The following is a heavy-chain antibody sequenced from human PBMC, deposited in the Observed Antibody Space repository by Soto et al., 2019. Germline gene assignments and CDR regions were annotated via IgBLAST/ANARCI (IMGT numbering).Heavy chain of an antibody. CDR1: GGTFSSYT. J-gene: IGHJ4*02. D-gene: IGHD2-15*01. V-gene: IGHV1-69*02. CDR3: ASYCSGGSCYSGTGY. CDR2: IIPILGIA. Sequence: SVKVSCKASGGTFSSYTISWVRQAPGQGLEWMGRIIPILGIANYAQKFQGRVTITADKSTSTAYMELSSLRSEDTAVYYCASYCSGGSCYSGTGYWGQGTLVTISS.